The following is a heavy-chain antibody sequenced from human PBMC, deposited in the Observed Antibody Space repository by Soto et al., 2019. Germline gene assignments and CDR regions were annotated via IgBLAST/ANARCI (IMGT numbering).Heavy chain of an antibody. Sequence: EVQLVESGGGLVQPGGSLRLSCAPSGFTFSNYWMHWVRQPPGKGLLWVSRINPEGSSTNYAGSVEGRFTVSRDNAKNTLYLQMNSLTDGDTAEYYCVRGTSDWYGIDFWGQGTLVTVAS. CDR1: GFTFSNYW. CDR2: INPEGSST. D-gene: IGHD3-9*01. V-gene: IGHV3-74*01. J-gene: IGHJ4*02. CDR3: VRGTSDWYGIDF.